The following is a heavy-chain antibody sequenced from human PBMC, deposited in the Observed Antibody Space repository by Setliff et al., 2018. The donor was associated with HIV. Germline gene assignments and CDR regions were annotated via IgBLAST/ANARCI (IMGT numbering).Heavy chain of an antibody. CDR2: IYHSGST. V-gene: IGHV4-39*07. Sequence: SETLSLTCTVSGGSVSSSTTYYWGWIRQPPGKGLEWIGSIYHSGSTYYNPSLKSRVTIPVDTSKNQFSLKLSSVTAADTAVYYCARDSSIVATTHYYYYMDVWGKGTTVTVSS. CDR3: ARDSSIVATTHYYYYMDV. J-gene: IGHJ6*03. CDR1: GGSVSSSTTYY. D-gene: IGHD5-12*01.